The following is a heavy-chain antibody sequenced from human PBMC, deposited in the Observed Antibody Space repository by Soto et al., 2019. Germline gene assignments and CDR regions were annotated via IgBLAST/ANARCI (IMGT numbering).Heavy chain of an antibody. V-gene: IGHV4-61*01. J-gene: IGHJ4*02. CDR2: VYYSGTT. CDR3: ARTTAVPNTLRSRYFFDY. D-gene: IGHD4-17*01. Sequence: SESLSLTCSVSGGSVSDKTYYWSWIRQPPGKRLEWIGYVYYSGTTNYNPSLKSRVTISVDLSKNRFSLRLSSVTTADTALYYCARTTAVPNTLRSRYFFDYWGQGTLVTVSS. CDR1: GGSVSDKTYY.